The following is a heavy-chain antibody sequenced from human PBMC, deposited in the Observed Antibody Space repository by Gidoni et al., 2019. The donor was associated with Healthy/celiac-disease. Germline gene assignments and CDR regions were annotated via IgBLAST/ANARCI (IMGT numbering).Heavy chain of an antibody. CDR1: GLTFSSYA. V-gene: IGHV3-30*04. CDR3: ARSRDGYNLWGY. D-gene: IGHD3-16*01. Sequence: QVQLVESGGGVVQPGRSLRLSGAASGLTFSSYAMHWVRQAPGKGLEWVSVISYDGSNKYYADSVKGRFTISRDNSKNTLYLQMNSLRAEDTAVYYCARSRDGYNLWGYWGQGTLVTVSS. J-gene: IGHJ4*02. CDR2: ISYDGSNK.